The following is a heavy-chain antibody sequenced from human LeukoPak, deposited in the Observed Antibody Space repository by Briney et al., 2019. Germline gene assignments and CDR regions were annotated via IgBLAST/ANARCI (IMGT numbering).Heavy chain of an antibody. J-gene: IGHJ6*02. Sequence: GGSLRLSCAASGFTVSSNYMSWVRQAPGKGLEWVSVIYSGGSTYYADSVKGRFTISRDNSKNTLYLQMNSLRAEDTAVYYCARSPLYYGILTGQPYYYGMDVWGQGTTVTVSS. D-gene: IGHD3-9*01. CDR3: ARSPLYYGILTGQPYYYGMDV. CDR2: IYSGGST. CDR1: GFTVSSNY. V-gene: IGHV3-53*01.